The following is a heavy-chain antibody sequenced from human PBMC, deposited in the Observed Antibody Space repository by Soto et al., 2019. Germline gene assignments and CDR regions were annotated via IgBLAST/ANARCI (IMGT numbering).Heavy chain of an antibody. Sequence: GGSLRLSCAASGFTFSNAWMSWVRQAPGKGLEWVGRIKSKTDGGTTDYAAPVKGRFTISRDDSKNTLYLHMNSLKTEDTAVYYCTRARLYSWNFYYWGQGTLVTVSS. CDR2: IKSKTDGGTT. J-gene: IGHJ4*02. CDR3: TRARLYSWNFYY. CDR1: GFTFSNAW. V-gene: IGHV3-15*01. D-gene: IGHD1-20*01.